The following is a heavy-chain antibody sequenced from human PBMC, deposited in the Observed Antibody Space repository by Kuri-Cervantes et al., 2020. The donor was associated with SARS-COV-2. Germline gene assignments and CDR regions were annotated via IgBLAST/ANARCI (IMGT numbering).Heavy chain of an antibody. CDR2: ISSNGGST. D-gene: IGHD1-7*01. CDR3: ARGNWNYFAFDI. CDR1: GFTFSSYA. J-gene: IGHJ3*02. V-gene: IGHV3-64*01. Sequence: LSLTCAASGFTFSSYAMHWVRQAPGKGLEYVSAISSNGGSTYYANSVKGRFTISRDNSKNTLYLQMGSLRAEDMAVYYCARGNWNYFAFDIWGQGTMVT.